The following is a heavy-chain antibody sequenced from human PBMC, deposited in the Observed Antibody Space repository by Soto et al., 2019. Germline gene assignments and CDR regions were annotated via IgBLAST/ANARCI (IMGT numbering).Heavy chain of an antibody. J-gene: IGHJ4*02. CDR2: ISSSGGST. CDR1: GFTFSSYE. CDR3: AKEGRATTFEY. D-gene: IGHD1-26*01. V-gene: IGHV3-23*04. Sequence: EVQLVESGGGLVQPGGSLRLSCAASGFTFSSYEMNWVRQAPGKGLEWVSGISSSGGSTYYADSVKGRFTISRDNSKNTVYLEMNSLRAEDTAVYYCAKEGRATTFEYWGQGTLVTVSS.